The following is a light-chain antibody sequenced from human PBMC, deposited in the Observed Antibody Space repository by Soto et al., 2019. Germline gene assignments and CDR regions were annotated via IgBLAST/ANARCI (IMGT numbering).Light chain of an antibody. Sequence: DIQMTQSPSSLSVSTGDRVTITCQASQSISAYLDWYQQKPGRAPMLLIYDASNLQTGVPSRFSGGGSGTDYTFTISSLQPEDIATYYCQQYYNRPLTFGGGTKV. V-gene: IGKV1-33*01. J-gene: IGKJ4*01. CDR1: QSISAY. CDR3: QQYYNRPLT. CDR2: DAS.